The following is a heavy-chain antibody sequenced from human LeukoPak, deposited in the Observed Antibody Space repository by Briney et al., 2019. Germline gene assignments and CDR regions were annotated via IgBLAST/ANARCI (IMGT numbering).Heavy chain of an antibody. V-gene: IGHV3-11*01. CDR1: GFTFSDDY. D-gene: IGHD7-27*01. J-gene: IGHJ4*02. CDR2: ISSSGSTI. CDR3: ARDRWGSRLFDY. Sequence: PGGSLRLSCAASGFTFSDDYISWIRQAPGKGLEWVSYISSSGSTIYYADSVKGRFTISRDNAKNSLYLQMNSLRAEDTAVYYCARDRWGSRLFDYWGQGTLVTVSS.